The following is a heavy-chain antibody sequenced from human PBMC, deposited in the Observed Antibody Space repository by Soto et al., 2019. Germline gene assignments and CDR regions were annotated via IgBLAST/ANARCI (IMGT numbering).Heavy chain of an antibody. CDR1: GGSISSGGYY. CDR2: IYYSGST. V-gene: IGHV4-31*03. J-gene: IGHJ5*02. CDR3: ARAEYCTNGICPCFDP. Sequence: PSETLSLTCTVSGGSISSGGYYWSWIRQHPGKGLEWIGYIYYSGSTYYNPSLKSRITISVDTSKNQISLKLSSVTAADTAVYYCARAEYCTNGICPCFDPWGQCTLVTVSS. D-gene: IGHD2-8*01.